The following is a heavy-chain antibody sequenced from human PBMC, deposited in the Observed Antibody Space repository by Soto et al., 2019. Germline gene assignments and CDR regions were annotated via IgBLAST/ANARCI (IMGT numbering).Heavy chain of an antibody. CDR3: ARVSLGYCSSTSCYLIGADYYGMDV. CDR1: GFTFSSYG. D-gene: IGHD2-2*01. J-gene: IGHJ6*02. Sequence: GGSLRLSCAASGFTFSSYGMHWVRQAPGKGLEWVAVISYDGSNKYYADSVKGRFTISRDNSKNTLYLQMNSLRAEDTAVYYCARVSLGYCSSTSCYLIGADYYGMDVWGQGTTVTVSS. V-gene: IGHV3-30*03. CDR2: ISYDGSNK.